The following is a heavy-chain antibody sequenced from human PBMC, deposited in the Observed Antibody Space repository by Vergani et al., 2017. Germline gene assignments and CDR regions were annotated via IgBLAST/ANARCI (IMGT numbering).Heavy chain of an antibody. CDR1: GFTFSSYG. J-gene: IGHJ3*02. CDR3: ANLNYDFWSGYYTGIAFDI. D-gene: IGHD3-3*01. V-gene: IGHV3-30*02. Sequence: QVQLVESGGGVVQPGGSLRLSCAASGFTFSSYGMHWVRQAPGKGLEWVAFIRYDGSNKYYADSVKGRFTISRDNSKNTLYLQMNSLRAEDTAVYYCANLNYDFWSGYYTGIAFDIWGQGTMVTVSS. CDR2: IRYDGSNK.